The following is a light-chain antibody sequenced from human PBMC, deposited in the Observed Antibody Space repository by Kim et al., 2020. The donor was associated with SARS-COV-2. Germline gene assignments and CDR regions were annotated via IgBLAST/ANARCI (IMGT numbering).Light chain of an antibody. Sequence: PGRTARITCGENRIGSKSVPWYQQKPGQAPVLVISYDSDRPSGIPERFSGSNSGNTATLSISGVEAGDEADYYCQVWDSTSDHRVVFGGGTQLTVL. CDR3: QVWDSTSDHRVV. V-gene: IGLV3-21*04. J-gene: IGLJ2*01. CDR2: YDS. CDR1: RIGSKS.